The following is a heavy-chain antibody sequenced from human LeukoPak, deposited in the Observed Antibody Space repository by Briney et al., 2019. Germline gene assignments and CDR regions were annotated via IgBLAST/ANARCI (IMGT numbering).Heavy chain of an antibody. CDR2: IIPIFGTA. V-gene: IGHV1-69*05. CDR3: ARGGGYCSSTSCFNWFDP. Sequence: SVKVSCKASGGTFSSYAISWVRQPPGQGLEWMGGIIPIFGTANYAQKFQGRVTITTDESTSTAYMELSSLRSEDTAVYYCARGGGYCSSTSCFNWFDPWGQGTLVTVSS. D-gene: IGHD2-2*01. J-gene: IGHJ5*02. CDR1: GGTFSSYA.